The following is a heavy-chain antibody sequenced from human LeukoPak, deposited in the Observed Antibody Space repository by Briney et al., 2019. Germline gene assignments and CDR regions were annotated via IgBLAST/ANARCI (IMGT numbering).Heavy chain of an antibody. D-gene: IGHD3-3*01. CDR3: ARGIWSATRASYYMDV. CDR2: INPNSGGT. J-gene: IGHJ6*03. CDR1: GYTFTGYY. V-gene: IGHV1-2*02. Sequence: GASVKVSCKASGYTFTGYYMHWVRQAPGQGLEWMGWINPNSGGTNYAQKFQGRVTMTRDTSISTAYMEFSSLTSEDMAVYFCARGIWSATRASYYMDVWGKGTTVTVSS.